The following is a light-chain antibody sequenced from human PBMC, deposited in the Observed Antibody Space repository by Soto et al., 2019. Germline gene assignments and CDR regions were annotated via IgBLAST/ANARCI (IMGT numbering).Light chain of an antibody. CDR1: RGVSSN. V-gene: IGKV3-15*01. Sequence: EIVMTQSPAPLVFSPGERAALSFRASRGVSSNFAWYQQKPGQAPRLLIYGASSRATGTPARFSGSGSGTEFTLTISSLQSEDFAVYYCQQYNNWPYTFGLGTKLEMK. CDR2: GAS. J-gene: IGKJ2*01. CDR3: QQYNNWPYT.